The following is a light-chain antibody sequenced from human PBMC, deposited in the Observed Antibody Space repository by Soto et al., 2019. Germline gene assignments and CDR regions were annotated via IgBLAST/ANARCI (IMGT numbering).Light chain of an antibody. CDR2: LGS. CDR1: QSLLHGSGYNY. V-gene: IGKV2-28*01. J-gene: IGKJ4*01. CDR3: MQALQTPLT. Sequence: DIVMTQSPLSLPVTPGEPASISCRSSQSLLHGSGYNYLDWYLQKPGQSPHLLIYLGSNRASGVPDRFSGSGSGTDFTLKTSRVEAEDVGVYYCMQALQTPLTFGGGTKVEIK.